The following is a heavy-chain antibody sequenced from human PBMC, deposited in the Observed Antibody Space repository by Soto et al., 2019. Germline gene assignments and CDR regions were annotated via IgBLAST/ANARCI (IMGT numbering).Heavy chain of an antibody. J-gene: IGHJ4*02. CDR3: PKDLSESDDFGEDWAPFDY. CDR2: ITGSGREG. CDR1: GFSFSTFA. D-gene: IGHD4-17*01. V-gene: IGHV3-23*01. Sequence: GGSLRLSCVASGFSFSTFAMSWVRQAPGKGLEWVSRITGSGREGYYADSVRGRFTISRDNSRNTLLLQMNSLRDDDTAVYFCPKDLSESDDFGEDWAPFDYWGRGTQVTVSS.